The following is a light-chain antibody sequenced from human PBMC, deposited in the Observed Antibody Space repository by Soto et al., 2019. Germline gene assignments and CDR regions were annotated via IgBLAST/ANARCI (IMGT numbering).Light chain of an antibody. J-gene: IGKJ1*01. V-gene: IGKV1-5*03. CDR2: KAS. Sequence: MTQSPSTLSGTVGDRVTITCRASQTISSCLAWYQQKPGKAPKLLIYKASTLKSGVPSRFSGSGSGTEFTLTISSLQPDDFATYYCQQSYSTPWTFGQGTKVDI. CDR3: QQSYSTPWT. CDR1: QTISSC.